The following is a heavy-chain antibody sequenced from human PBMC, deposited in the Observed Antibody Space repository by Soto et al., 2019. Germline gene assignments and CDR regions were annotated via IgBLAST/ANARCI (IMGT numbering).Heavy chain of an antibody. CDR3: TTDSRTVTPEVRFDF. CDR2: IKSQTDGGSG. CDR1: GFDFSNAW. J-gene: IGHJ2*01. Sequence: EVQLVESGGGLVKPGGSLRLSCAASGFDFSNAWINWVRQAPGRGQEWVGRIKSQTDGGSGDYAAPVKGRFVVSRDDWKNIVYLQMNSLKIEDTAVYYCTTDSRTVTPEVRFDFWGHGTLFIVSS. D-gene: IGHD3-9*01. V-gene: IGHV3-15*07.